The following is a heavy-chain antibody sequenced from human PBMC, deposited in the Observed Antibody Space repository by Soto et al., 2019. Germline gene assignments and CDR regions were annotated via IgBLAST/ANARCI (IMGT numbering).Heavy chain of an antibody. CDR2: ISSSSSTI. V-gene: IGHV3-48*02. Sequence: GGSLRLSCAASGFTFSSYSMNWVRQAPGKGLEWVSYISSSSSTIYYADSVKGRFTISRDNAKNSLYLQMNSLRDEDTAVYYCAREGYCSGGSCYSVDRLDYYYGMDVWGQGTTVTVSS. D-gene: IGHD2-15*01. CDR1: GFTFSSYS. CDR3: AREGYCSGGSCYSVDRLDYYYGMDV. J-gene: IGHJ6*02.